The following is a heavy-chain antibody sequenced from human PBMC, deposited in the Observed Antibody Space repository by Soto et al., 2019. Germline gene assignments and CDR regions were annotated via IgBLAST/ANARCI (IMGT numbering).Heavy chain of an antibody. CDR1: GGTFSSYS. Sequence: SVKVSCKASGGTFSSYSISWVRQAPGQGLEWMGGIIPIFGTANYAQKFQGRVTITADESTSTAYMELSSLRSEDTAVYYCARGYGGPYYYDSSGYQYFQHWGQGTLVTVSS. V-gene: IGHV1-69*13. J-gene: IGHJ1*01. CDR3: ARGYGGPYYYDSSGYQYFQH. D-gene: IGHD3-22*01. CDR2: IIPIFGTA.